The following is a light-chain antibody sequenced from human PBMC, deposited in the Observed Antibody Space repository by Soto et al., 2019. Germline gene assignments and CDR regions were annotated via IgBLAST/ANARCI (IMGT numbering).Light chain of an antibody. V-gene: IGKV2-28*01. CDR1: QSLLHSNGYNY. CDR2: LGS. CDR3: MQALQTPI. Sequence: DIVMTQSPLSLPVTPGEPASISCRSSQSLLHSNGYNYLDWYLQKPGQSPQLLIYLGSNRASGVPDRFTGSGSGTDFTLKIRRVEAEDVGVYYCMQALQTPIFGGGTKVEI. J-gene: IGKJ4*01.